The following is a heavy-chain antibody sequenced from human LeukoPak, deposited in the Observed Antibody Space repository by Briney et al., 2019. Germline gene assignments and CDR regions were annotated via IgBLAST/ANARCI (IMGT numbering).Heavy chain of an antibody. J-gene: IGHJ3*02. CDR2: IGGSGSST. V-gene: IGHV3-23*01. CDR3: ARAPDGYEAFDI. CDR1: GFAFSSYA. Sequence: GGSLRLSCAASGFAFSSYAMNWVRQPPGMGLEWVSAIGGSGSSTYYADSVKGRFTISRDNSKNTLYLQMNSLRAEDTAVHYCARAPDGYEAFDIWGQGTMVTVSS. D-gene: IGHD3-22*01.